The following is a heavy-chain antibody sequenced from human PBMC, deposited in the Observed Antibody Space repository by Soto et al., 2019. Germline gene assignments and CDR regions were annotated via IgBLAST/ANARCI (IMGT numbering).Heavy chain of an antibody. V-gene: IGHV4-31*03. D-gene: IGHD3-9*01. J-gene: IGHJ6*02. CDR2: IYYSGST. CDR3: ARDRDIYGMDV. CDR1: GGSISSGGYY. Sequence: SETLSLTCTVSGGSISSGGYYWSWIRQHPGKGLEWIGYIYYSGSTYYNPSLKSRVTISVDTSKNQFSLKLSSVTAADTAVYYCARDRDIYGMDVWGQGTTVTVSS.